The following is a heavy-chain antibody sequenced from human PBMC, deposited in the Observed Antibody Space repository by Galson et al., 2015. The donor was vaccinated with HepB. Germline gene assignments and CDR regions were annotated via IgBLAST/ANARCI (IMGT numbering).Heavy chain of an antibody. V-gene: IGHV2-5*01. J-gene: IGHJ3*02. CDR1: GFSLSTSGVG. CDR3: ARQWLAGAFDI. D-gene: IGHD6-19*01. Sequence: PALVKPTQTLTLTCTFSGFSLSTSGVGVGWIRQPPGKALEWLALIYWNDDKRYSPSLKSRLTITEDTSKNQVILTMTNMDPVDTATYYCARQWLAGAFDIWGQGTMVTVSS. CDR2: IYWNDDK.